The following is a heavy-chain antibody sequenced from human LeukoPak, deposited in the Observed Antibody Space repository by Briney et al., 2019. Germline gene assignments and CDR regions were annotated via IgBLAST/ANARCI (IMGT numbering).Heavy chain of an antibody. Sequence: PGGSLRLSCAASGFTVSSSYMSWVRQAPGKGLEWVAVISYDGSNKYYADSVKGRFTISRDNSKNTLYLQMNSLRAEDTAVYYCAKGRHQSSSWGDAFDIWGQGTMVTVSS. CDR3: AKGRHQSSSWGDAFDI. CDR2: ISYDGSNK. J-gene: IGHJ3*02. CDR1: GFTVSSSY. D-gene: IGHD6-13*01. V-gene: IGHV3-30*18.